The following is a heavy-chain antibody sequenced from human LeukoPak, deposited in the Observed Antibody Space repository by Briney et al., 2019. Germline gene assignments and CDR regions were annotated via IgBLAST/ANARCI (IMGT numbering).Heavy chain of an antibody. Sequence: SETLSLTCTVSGGSISTSSYYWGWIRQPPGKGLECIGNIYYSGSTYYNPSLKSRVTISVDTSKNQFSLKLSSVTAADTAVCYCARTGYYYDSSGYDGFDPWGQGTLVTVSS. CDR1: GGSISTSSYY. CDR2: IYYSGST. CDR3: ARTGYYYDSSGYDGFDP. D-gene: IGHD3-22*01. J-gene: IGHJ5*02. V-gene: IGHV4-39*07.